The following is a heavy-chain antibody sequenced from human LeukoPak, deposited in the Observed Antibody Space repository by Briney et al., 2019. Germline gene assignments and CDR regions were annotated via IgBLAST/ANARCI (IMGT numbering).Heavy chain of an antibody. J-gene: IGHJ4*02. Sequence: PGGSLRLSCAASGFTFSSYSMNWVRQAPGKGLEWVPSISSSSSYIYYADSVKGRFTISRDNAKNSLYLQMNSLRAEDTAVYYCARGPDYDILADYFDYWGQGTLVTVSS. CDR1: GFTFSSYS. CDR3: ARGPDYDILADYFDY. D-gene: IGHD3-9*01. V-gene: IGHV3-21*01. CDR2: ISSSSSYI.